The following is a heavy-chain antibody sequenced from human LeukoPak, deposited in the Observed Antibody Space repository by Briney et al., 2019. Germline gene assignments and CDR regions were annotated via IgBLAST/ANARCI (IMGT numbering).Heavy chain of an antibody. CDR3: ARGANDYGGPNEAFDI. CDR1: GFTVSSNY. D-gene: IGHD4-23*01. J-gene: IGHJ3*02. V-gene: IGHV3-66*01. Sequence: GGSLRLSCAASGFTVSSNYMSWVRQAPGKGLEWVSVIYSGGSTYYADSAKGRFTISRDNSKNTLYLQMNSLRAEDTAVYYCARGANDYGGPNEAFDIWGQGTMVTVSS. CDR2: IYSGGST.